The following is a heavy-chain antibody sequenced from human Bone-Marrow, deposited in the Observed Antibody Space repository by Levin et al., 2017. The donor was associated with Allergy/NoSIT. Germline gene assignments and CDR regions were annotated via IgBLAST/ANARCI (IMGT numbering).Heavy chain of an antibody. J-gene: IGHJ5*02. D-gene: IGHD2-2*01. CDR1: GYTFTGYY. CDR3: ARDPIVVVPAAMKTANWFDP. V-gene: IGHV1-2*06. CDR2: INPNSGGT. Sequence: ASVKVSCKASGYTFTGYYMHWVRQAPGQGLEWMGRINPNSGGTNYAQKFQGRVTMTRDTSISTAYMELSRLRSDDTAVYYCARDPIVVVPAAMKTANWFDPWGQGTLVTVSS.